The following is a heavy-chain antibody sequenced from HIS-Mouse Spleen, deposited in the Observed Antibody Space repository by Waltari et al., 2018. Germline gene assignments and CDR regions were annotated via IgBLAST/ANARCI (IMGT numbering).Heavy chain of an antibody. CDR2: MNPNSGNT. J-gene: IGHJ4*02. D-gene: IGHD6-13*01. Sequence: QVQLVQSGAEVKQPGASVKVSCKASGYTFPSYDINWVRQATGQGLEWMGWMNPNSGNTGYAQKFQGRVTMTRNTSISTAYMELSSLRSEDTAVYYCARSGIAAYYFDYWGQGTLVTVSS. CDR3: ARSGIAAYYFDY. V-gene: IGHV1-8*01. CDR1: GYTFPSYD.